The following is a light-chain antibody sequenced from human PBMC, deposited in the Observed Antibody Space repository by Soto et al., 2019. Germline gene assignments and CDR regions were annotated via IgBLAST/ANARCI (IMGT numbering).Light chain of an antibody. CDR2: GNS. CDR3: QSYDSSRGDVV. V-gene: IGLV1-40*01. Sequence: QTVVTQPPSVSGAPGQRVTISCTGSSSNIGAGYDVHWYQQLPGTAPKLLIYGNSNRPSGVPDRFSGSKSGTSASLAITGLQAEDEADYYCQSYDSSRGDVVFGGGTKVTVL. J-gene: IGLJ2*01. CDR1: SSNIGAGYD.